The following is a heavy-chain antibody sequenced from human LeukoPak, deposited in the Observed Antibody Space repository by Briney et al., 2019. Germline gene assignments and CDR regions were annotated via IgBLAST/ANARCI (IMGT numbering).Heavy chain of an antibody. J-gene: IGHJ3*02. V-gene: IGHV3-53*01. D-gene: IGHD2-2*02. CDR2: IYSGGST. CDR1: GFTFTSYS. Sequence: GGSLRLSCAASGFTFTSYSMSWVRQAPGKGLEWVSVIYSGGSTYYADSVKGRFTISRDNSKNTLYLQMNSLRAEDTAVYYCAKYTSDDAFDIWGQGTMVTVSS. CDR3: AKYTSDDAFDI.